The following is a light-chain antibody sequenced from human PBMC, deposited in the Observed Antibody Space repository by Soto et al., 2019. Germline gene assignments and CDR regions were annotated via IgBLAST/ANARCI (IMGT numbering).Light chain of an antibody. CDR2: DNN. CDR1: SSNIGTYY. J-gene: IGLJ2*01. V-gene: IGLV1-51*01. CDR3: GTWDSSLSAVV. Sequence: QSVLTQPPSVSAAPGQKVTISCSGSSSNIGTYYVSWYQHVPGTAPKHLIYDNNERPSGIPDRFSGSKSGTSATLGITGLQTEDEADYHCGTWDSSLSAVVFGGGTKVTVL.